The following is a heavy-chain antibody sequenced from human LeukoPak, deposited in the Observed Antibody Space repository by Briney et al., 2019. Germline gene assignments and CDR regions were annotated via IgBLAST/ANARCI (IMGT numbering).Heavy chain of an antibody. CDR3: ATRIAAAGTGSYFDY. V-gene: IGHV4-30-2*01. D-gene: IGHD6-13*01. CDR2: INHSGST. J-gene: IGHJ4*02. Sequence: SQTLSLTCAVSGDSISSGGHSWSWIRQPPGKGLEWIGYINHSGSTYYNPSLKSRVTISADRSKNQFSLKLTSVTAADTAVYYCATRIAAAGTGSYFDYWGQETLVTVSS. CDR1: GDSISSGGHS.